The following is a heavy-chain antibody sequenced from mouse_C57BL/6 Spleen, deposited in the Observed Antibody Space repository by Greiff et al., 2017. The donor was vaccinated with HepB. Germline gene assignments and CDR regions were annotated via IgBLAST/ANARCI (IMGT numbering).Heavy chain of an antibody. CDR3: ARNYYGSSHYAMDY. Sequence: DVMLVESGGGLVKPGGSLKLSCAASGFTFSSYAMSWVRQTPEKRLEWVATISDGGSYTYYPDNVKGRFTISRDNAKNNLYLQMSHLKSEDTAMYYCARNYYGSSHYAMDYWGQGTSVTVSS. D-gene: IGHD1-1*01. J-gene: IGHJ4*01. CDR1: GFTFSSYA. CDR2: ISDGGSYT. V-gene: IGHV5-4*03.